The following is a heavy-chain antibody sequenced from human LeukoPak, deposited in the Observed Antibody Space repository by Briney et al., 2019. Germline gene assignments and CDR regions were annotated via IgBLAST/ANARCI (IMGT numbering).Heavy chain of an antibody. D-gene: IGHD3-10*01. CDR2: ISSASNTI. J-gene: IGHJ5*02. CDR3: ARDGWFGDNNWFDP. V-gene: IGHV3-48*01. Sequence: PGESLRLSCAASRFTFSSYSMNWVPQAPGKGLVGVSYISSASNTIYYADSVKGRFTISRDNAKNSLYLQMNSLRAEDTAMYYCARDGWFGDNNWFDPWGQGTLVTVSS. CDR1: RFTFSSYS.